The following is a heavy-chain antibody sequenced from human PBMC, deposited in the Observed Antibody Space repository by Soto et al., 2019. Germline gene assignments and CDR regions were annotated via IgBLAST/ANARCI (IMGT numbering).Heavy chain of an antibody. CDR2: IKEDGSEK. D-gene: IGHD2-2*01. CDR1: AFTFGNYW. CDR3: ARASSGTSGASDC. J-gene: IGHJ4*02. Sequence: EVQLVESGGGLVQPGGSLRLSCAASAFTFGNYWMSWVRQAPGKGLECVAKIKEDGSEKYYVVSVQGRFTISRDNANNSVYLQMNSLTVEDTAMYYCARASSGTSGASDCWSQGTLVTVSS. V-gene: IGHV3-7*04.